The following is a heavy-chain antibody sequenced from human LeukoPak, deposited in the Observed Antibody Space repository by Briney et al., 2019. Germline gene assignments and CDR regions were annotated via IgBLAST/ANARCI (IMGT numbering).Heavy chain of an antibody. Sequence: SETLSLTCTVSGYSISSGYYWGWIRQPPGKGLEWIGSIYHSGSTYYNPSLKSRVTISVDTSKNQFSLKLSSVTAADTAVYYCARDRRIVPPRKNWFDPWGQGTLVTVSS. J-gene: IGHJ5*02. D-gene: IGHD2-2*01. V-gene: IGHV4-38-2*02. CDR3: ARDRRIVPPRKNWFDP. CDR2: IYHSGST. CDR1: GYSISSGYY.